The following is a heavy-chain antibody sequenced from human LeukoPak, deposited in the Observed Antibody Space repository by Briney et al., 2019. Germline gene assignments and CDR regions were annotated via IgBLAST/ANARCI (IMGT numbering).Heavy chain of an antibody. J-gene: IGHJ4*02. CDR1: GFTFSSYA. CDR2: VTGSGSNT. D-gene: IGHD6-25*01. Sequence: GGSLRLSCAASGFTFSSYAMNWVRQAPGKGLEWVSAVTGSGSNTYYADSVKGRFTISRDNSKNTLYLQMNSLRVGDTAVYYCATGIAATATGDWGQGTLVTVSS. V-gene: IGHV3-23*01. CDR3: ATGIAATATGD.